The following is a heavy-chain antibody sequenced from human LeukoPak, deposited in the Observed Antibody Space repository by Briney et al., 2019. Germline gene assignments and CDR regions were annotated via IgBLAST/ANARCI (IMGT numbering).Heavy chain of an antibody. CDR1: GGSISSSSYY. V-gene: IGHV4-39*01. Sequence: PETLSLTCTVSGGSISSSSYYWGWIRQPPGKGLEWIGSIYYSGSTYYNPSLKSRVTISVDTSKNQFSLKLSSVTAADTAVYYCARHPDYVFDYWGQGTLVTVSS. J-gene: IGHJ4*02. CDR3: ARHPDYVFDY. CDR2: IYYSGST. D-gene: IGHD4-17*01.